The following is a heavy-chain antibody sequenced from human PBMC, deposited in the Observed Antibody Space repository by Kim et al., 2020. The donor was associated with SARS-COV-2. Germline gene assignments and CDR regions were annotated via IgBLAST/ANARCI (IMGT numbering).Heavy chain of an antibody. CDR3: LREGSGWLQSEY. D-gene: IGHD6-19*01. J-gene: IGHJ4*02. CDR1: GYSFTKYG. CDR2: ISPNSGDT. Sequence: ASVKVSCKAYGYSFTKYGLTWVRQAPGQGFEWVGWISPNSGDTRYGQKFQGRVTMTTDTSTSTLYMELRSLRYDDTAIYYCLREGSGWLQSEYWGQGTLVTVSS. V-gene: IGHV1-18*04.